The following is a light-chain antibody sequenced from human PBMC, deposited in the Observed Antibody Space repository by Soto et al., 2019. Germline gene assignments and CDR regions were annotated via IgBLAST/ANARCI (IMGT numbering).Light chain of an antibody. CDR2: KAT. V-gene: IGKV1-5*03. CDR3: HQYNDFQYT. Sequence: DIPMTQSPSTLSASVGDGVTITCRASQSIGSWLAWYQQKPGKAPKLLIYKATNLQSGVPSRFSGSGSGTDFSLTISSLQPVDSATYFCHQYNDFQYTFGPGTKLEI. J-gene: IGKJ2*01. CDR1: QSIGSW.